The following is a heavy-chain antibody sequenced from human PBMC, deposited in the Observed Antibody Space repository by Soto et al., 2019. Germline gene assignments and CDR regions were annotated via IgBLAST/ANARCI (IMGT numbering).Heavy chain of an antibody. J-gene: IGHJ6*02. CDR2: IYYSGST. D-gene: IGHD6-19*01. V-gene: IGHV4-59*01. CDR3: ARFGSSGWGYYYYYGTDV. CDR1: GGSISSYY. Sequence: SETLSLTCTVSGGSISSYYWSWIRQPPGKGLEWIGYIYYSGSTNYNPSLKSRVTISVDTSKNQFSLKLSSVTAADTAVYYCARFGSSGWGYYYYYGTDVWGQGTTVTVSS.